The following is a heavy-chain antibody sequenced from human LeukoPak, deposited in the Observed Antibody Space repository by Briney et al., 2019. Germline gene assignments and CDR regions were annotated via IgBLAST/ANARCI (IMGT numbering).Heavy chain of an antibody. CDR2: INHSGST. Sequence: SETLSLTCAVYGGSFSGYYWSWIRQPPGKGLEWIGEINHSGSTNYNPSLKSRVTISVDTSKNQFSLKLSSVTAADTAVYYCARHGSTYALRNWGQGTLVTVSS. CDR1: GGSFSGYY. D-gene: IGHD2-2*01. CDR3: ARHGSTYALRN. V-gene: IGHV4-34*01. J-gene: IGHJ4*02.